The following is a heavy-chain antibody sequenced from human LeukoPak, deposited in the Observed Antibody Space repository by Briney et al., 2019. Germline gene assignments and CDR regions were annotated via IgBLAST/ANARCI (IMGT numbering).Heavy chain of an antibody. D-gene: IGHD5-18*01. CDR2: INPNSGGT. Sequence: ASVKVSCKASGYTFTGYYMHWVRQAPGQGLEWLGWINPNSGGTNYVQKFQGRVTMTRDTSISTAYMELRSLRSDDTAVYYCARTPGYSYGTGRAFDIWGQGTMVTVSS. CDR3: ARTPGYSYGTGRAFDI. J-gene: IGHJ3*02. CDR1: GYTFTGYY. V-gene: IGHV1-2*02.